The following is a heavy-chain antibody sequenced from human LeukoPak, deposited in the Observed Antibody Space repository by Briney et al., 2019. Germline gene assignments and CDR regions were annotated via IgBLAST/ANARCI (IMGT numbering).Heavy chain of an antibody. J-gene: IGHJ4*02. CDR3: ARSTVTLGEFDY. CDR1: GGSFSGDY. CDR2: INHRGST. V-gene: IGHV4-34*01. Sequence: PSETLSLACAVYGGSFSGDYWSWIRQPPGKGLEWIGEINHRGSTNYNPSLKSRVTISVDTSKNQFSLKLSSVTAADTAVYYCARSTVTLGEFDYWGQGTLVTVSS. D-gene: IGHD4-17*01.